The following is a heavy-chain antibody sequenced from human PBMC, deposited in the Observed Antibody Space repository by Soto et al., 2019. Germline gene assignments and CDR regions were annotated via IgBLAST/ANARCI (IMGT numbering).Heavy chain of an antibody. CDR2: VNWNGGST. CDR3: VRGASLNFDY. J-gene: IGHJ4*02. Sequence: EVQLVESGGGVLRPGGSLRLSCAASGFTFDDYGMSWARQAPGKGLEWVSGVNWNGGSTGYADSVKGRFTISRDNAKNFLYLQMNRLRAEDTAFYYGVRGASLNFDYWGQGTLVTVSS. V-gene: IGHV3-20*04. CDR1: GFTFDDYG. D-gene: IGHD1-26*01.